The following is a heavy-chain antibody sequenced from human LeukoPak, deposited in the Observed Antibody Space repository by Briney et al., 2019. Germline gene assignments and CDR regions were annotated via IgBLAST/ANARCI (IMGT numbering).Heavy chain of an antibody. Sequence: ASVKVSCKASGYTFTSYYMHWVRQAPGQGLEWMGIINPSGGSTSYAQKFQGRVTMTRDTSTSTVYMELSSLRSEDTAVYYCARGIDRYCSGGSCFALGYWGQGTLVTASS. V-gene: IGHV1-46*01. CDR2: INPSGGST. J-gene: IGHJ4*02. CDR1: GYTFTSYY. CDR3: ARGIDRYCSGGSCFALGY. D-gene: IGHD2-15*01.